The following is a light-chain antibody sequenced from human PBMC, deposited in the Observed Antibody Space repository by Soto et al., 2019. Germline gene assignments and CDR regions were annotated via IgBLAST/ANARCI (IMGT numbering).Light chain of an antibody. CDR3: KSYAGSNTYV. CDR1: RTDVGGYDF. J-gene: IGLJ1*01. Sequence: QSVLTQPASVSGSPGQSITISCTGTRTDVGGYDFVSWYQHHPGKAPRLIIYEVVQRPSGVPDRFSGSKSGNTASLTVSGLQAADEADYFCKSYAGSNTYVFGSGTKVTVL. V-gene: IGLV2-8*01. CDR2: EVV.